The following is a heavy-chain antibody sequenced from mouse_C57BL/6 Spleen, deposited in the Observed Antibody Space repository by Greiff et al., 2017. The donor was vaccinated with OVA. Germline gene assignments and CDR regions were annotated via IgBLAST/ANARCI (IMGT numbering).Heavy chain of an antibody. V-gene: IGHV1-82*01. CDR2: IYPGDGDT. Sequence: QVQLQQSGPELVKPGASVKISCKASGYAFSSSWMNWVKQRPGKGLEWIGRIYPGDGDTNYNGKFKGKATLTADKSSSTAYMQLSSLTSEDSAVYFCARRGTTVVAKPHFDYWGQGTTLTVSS. CDR1: GYAFSSSW. D-gene: IGHD1-1*01. J-gene: IGHJ2*01. CDR3: ARRGTTVVAKPHFDY.